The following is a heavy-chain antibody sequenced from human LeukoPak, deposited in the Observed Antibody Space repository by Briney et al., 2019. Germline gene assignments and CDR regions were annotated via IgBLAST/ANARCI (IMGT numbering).Heavy chain of an antibody. CDR1: GFTFSIYS. CDR3: AKDQVAEAHDAFDI. Sequence: GGSLRLSCAASGFTFSIYSMSWVRQAPGKGLEWVSTITATVGSAYYADSVKGRFTISRDNSKNTLFLQMNSLRAEDTAVYYCAKDQVAEAHDAFDIWGQGTMVTVSS. J-gene: IGHJ3*02. D-gene: IGHD5-12*01. CDR2: ITATVGSA. V-gene: IGHV3-23*01.